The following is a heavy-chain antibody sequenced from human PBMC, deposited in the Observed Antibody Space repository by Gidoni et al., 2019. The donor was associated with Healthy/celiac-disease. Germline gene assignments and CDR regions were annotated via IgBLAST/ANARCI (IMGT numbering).Heavy chain of an antibody. CDR1: GGTFSSYP. V-gene: IGHV1-69*04. CDR3: ARDLPGGGSYYSGLD. CDR2: IIPILGIA. J-gene: IGHJ4*02. D-gene: IGHD1-26*01. Sequence: QVQLVQSGAEVKKPGSSVKVSCKASGGTFSSYPISWVRRAPGQGLEWMGRIIPILGIANYAKKFQGRVTITADKSTSTAYMELSSLRSEDTAVYYCARDLPGGGSYYSGLDGGQGTLVTVSS.